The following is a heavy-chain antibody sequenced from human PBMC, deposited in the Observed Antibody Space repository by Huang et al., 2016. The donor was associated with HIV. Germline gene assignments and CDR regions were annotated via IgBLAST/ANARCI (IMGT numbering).Heavy chain of an antibody. CDR1: GFSFSSCN. CDR2: ISETGSV. CDR3: ARGYSSSWLYN. Sequence: EEQLVESGGGLVQPGGSLRLSCAASGFSFSSCNMNWVRQAPGKGLEWLSYISETGSVTYADSVKGRFTVSRDNAKNSLYLQMDSLRAEDTAVYYCARGYSSSWLYNWGQGTLVTVSS. D-gene: IGHD6-13*01. V-gene: IGHV3-48*01. J-gene: IGHJ4*02.